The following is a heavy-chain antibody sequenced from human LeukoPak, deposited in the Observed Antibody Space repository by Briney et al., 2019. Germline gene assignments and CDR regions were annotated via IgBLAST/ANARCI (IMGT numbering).Heavy chain of an antibody. V-gene: IGHV4-59*01. CDR2: IYYSGST. CDR3: ARDRNYYGPPYYYGMDV. J-gene: IGHJ6*02. CDR1: GGSISSYC. D-gene: IGHD3-22*01. Sequence: SETLSLTCTVSGGSISSYCWSWIRQPPGKGLEWIGYIYYSGSTNHNPSLKSRVTISVDTSKNQFSLKLSSVTAADTAVYYCARDRNYYGPPYYYGMDVWGQGTTVTVSS.